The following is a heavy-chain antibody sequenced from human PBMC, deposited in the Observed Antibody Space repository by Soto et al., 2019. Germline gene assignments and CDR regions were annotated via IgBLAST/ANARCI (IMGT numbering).Heavy chain of an antibody. CDR1: GFTFSSYW. V-gene: IGHV3-74*01. D-gene: IGHD6-6*01. CDR2: IDSDGSST. J-gene: IGHJ6*02. Sequence: EVQLVESGGGLVQPGGSLRLSCAASGFTFSSYWMHWVRQAPGKGLVWVSRIDSDGSSTTYADSVKGRFTISRDNAKNTLYLQMKSLRAEDTAVYYCARYSRSSAGYYFGMDVWGQWTTVTVSS. CDR3: ARYSRSSAGYYFGMDV.